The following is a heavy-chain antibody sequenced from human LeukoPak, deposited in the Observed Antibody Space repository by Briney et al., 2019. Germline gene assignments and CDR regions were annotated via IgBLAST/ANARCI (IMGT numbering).Heavy chain of an antibody. CDR1: GFTFSTYS. CDR3: ARDQGDGVRGVNFDY. Sequence: GGSLRLSCAASGFTFSTYSMNWVRQAPGKGPEWVSYIGTRSSAIYYADSVKGRFTISRDNAKDSLYLQMDSLRDEDTAMYYCARDQGDGVRGVNFDYWGQGTLATVSS. CDR2: IGTRSSAI. D-gene: IGHD3-10*01. V-gene: IGHV3-48*02. J-gene: IGHJ4*02.